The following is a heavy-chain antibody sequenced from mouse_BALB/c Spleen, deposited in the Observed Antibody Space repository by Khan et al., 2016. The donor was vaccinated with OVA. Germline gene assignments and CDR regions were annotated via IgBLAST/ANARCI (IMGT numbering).Heavy chain of an antibody. J-gene: IGHJ2*01. V-gene: IGHV1-4*01. CDR1: GYTFTSYT. CDR2: INPSSGYT. CDR3: ARTHER. Sequence: QVQLQQSGAELARPGASVKMSCKASGYTFTSYTMHWVKQRPGQGLEWIGYINPSSGYTKYNQKFKDKATLNAEQSSSTAYMQLSSLTSGASAVYYCARTHERWGQGTTLTVSS.